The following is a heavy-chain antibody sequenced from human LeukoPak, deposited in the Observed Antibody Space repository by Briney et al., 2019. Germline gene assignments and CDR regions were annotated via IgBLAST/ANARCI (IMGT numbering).Heavy chain of an antibody. J-gene: IGHJ6*03. CDR2: INHSGTT. CDR3: ATSPTTYYYYYMDV. D-gene: IGHD1-1*01. Sequence: PSETLSLTCAVYGGSFSGYYWSWIRQPPGKGLEWIGEINHSGTTNYNPSLKSRVTMSVDTSTNQFSLKLSSVTAADTAVYYFATSPTTYYYYYMDVWGKGTRSPSP. V-gene: IGHV4-34*01. CDR1: GGSFSGYY.